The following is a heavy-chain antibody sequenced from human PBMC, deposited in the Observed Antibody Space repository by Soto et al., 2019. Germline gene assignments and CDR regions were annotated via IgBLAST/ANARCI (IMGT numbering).Heavy chain of an antibody. CDR2: IIPIFGTA. CDR1: GGTFSSYA. Sequence: ASVKVSWKASGGTFSSYAISWVRQAPGQGLEWMGGIIPIFGTANYAQKFQGRVTITADESTSTAYMELSSLRSEDTAVYYCARESDNSGSRPWPHYYYYGMDVWGQGTTVTVSS. CDR3: ARESDNSGSRPWPHYYYYGMDV. V-gene: IGHV1-69*13. J-gene: IGHJ6*02. D-gene: IGHD1-26*01.